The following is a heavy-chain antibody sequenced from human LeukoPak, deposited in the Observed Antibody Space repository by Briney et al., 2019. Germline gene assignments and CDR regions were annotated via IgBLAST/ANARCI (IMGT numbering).Heavy chain of an antibody. CDR3: ARELGLDY. Sequence: AGGSLRLSCAASGFTFSNYWMSWVRQAPGKGLEWVANIKQDGSEKDYVDSVKGRFTISRDNAKNSLYLQMNSLRAEDTAVYYCARELGLDYWGQGTLVTVSS. D-gene: IGHD6-13*01. CDR1: GFTFSNYW. V-gene: IGHV3-7*03. CDR2: IKQDGSEK. J-gene: IGHJ4*02.